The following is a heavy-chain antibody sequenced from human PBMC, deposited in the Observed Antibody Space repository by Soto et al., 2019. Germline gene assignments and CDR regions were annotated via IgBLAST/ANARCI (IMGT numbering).Heavy chain of an antibody. V-gene: IGHV4-39*01. Sequence: QLQLQESGPGLVKPSETLSLTCTVSGGSIRSSSYYWGWIRQPPGKGLEWIGSIYYSGSTYYNPSLKSRVTISVDTSKNQFSLKLSSVTAADTAVYYCARHQYSSSWYYFDYWGQGTLVTVSP. J-gene: IGHJ4*02. CDR3: ARHQYSSSWYYFDY. D-gene: IGHD6-13*01. CDR2: IYYSGST. CDR1: GGSIRSSSYY.